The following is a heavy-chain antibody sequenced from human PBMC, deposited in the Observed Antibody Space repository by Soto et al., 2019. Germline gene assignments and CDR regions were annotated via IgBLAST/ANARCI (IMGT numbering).Heavy chain of an antibody. CDR3: ARGVEYSSSVNWFDP. CDR2: IYHSGST. J-gene: IGHJ5*02. D-gene: IGHD6-6*01. CDR1: GGSISSGGYS. V-gene: IGHV4-30-2*01. Sequence: SETLSLTCAVSGGSISSGGYSWGWIRQPPGKGLEWIGYIYHSGSTYYNPSLKSRVTISVDRSKNQFSLKLSSVTAADTAVYYCARGVEYSSSVNWFDPWGQGTLVTVSS.